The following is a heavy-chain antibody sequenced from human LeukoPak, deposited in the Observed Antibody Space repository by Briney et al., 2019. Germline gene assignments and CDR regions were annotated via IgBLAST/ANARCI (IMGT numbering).Heavy chain of an antibody. V-gene: IGHV3-23*01. CDR1: GFTLSSYA. Sequence: PGGSLRLSCAGSGFTLSSYAMSWVRQAPGKGLEWVSAISGSDDTTYYADSVKGRFTISRDSSRNTLYLHMNSLRAEDTAVYYCAKDRVIATGIGEFDYWGQGTLVTVSS. CDR3: AKDRVIATGIGEFDY. D-gene: IGHD6-13*01. CDR2: ISGSDDTT. J-gene: IGHJ4*02.